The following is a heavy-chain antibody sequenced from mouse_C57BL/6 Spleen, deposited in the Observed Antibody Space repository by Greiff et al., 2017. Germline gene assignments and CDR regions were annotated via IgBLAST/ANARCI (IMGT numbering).Heavy chain of an antibody. CDR1: GYTFTDYE. V-gene: IGHV1-15*01. J-gene: IGHJ2*01. D-gene: IGHD2-5*01. CDR3: TRGVNYYSNYVDY. Sequence: VQLQQSGAELVRPGASVTLSCKASGYTFTDYEMHWVKQTPVHGLEWIGAIDPETGGTAYNQKFKGKAILTADKSSSTAYMELRSLTSEDSAVYYCTRGVNYYSNYVDYWGQGTTLTVSS. CDR2: IDPETGGT.